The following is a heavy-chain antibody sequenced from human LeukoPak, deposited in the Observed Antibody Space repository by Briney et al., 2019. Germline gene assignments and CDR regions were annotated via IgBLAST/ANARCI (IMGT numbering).Heavy chain of an antibody. D-gene: IGHD7-27*01. Sequence: ASETLSLTCSVSGGSMRSHYWSWIRKSPGKGLELIGYIYYSGNTNYNPSLKSRVTISVDTSKNQFSLMLRSVTAADTAVYYCARENLGIRDFDMWGQGTMVTVSS. CDR1: GGSMRSHY. J-gene: IGHJ3*02. CDR2: IYYSGNT. V-gene: IGHV4-59*11. CDR3: ARENLGIRDFDM.